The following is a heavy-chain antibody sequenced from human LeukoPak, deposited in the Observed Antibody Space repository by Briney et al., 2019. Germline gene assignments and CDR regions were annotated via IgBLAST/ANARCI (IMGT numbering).Heavy chain of an antibody. Sequence: ASVKVSCKATGYTFTSYYMHWVRQAPGQGLEWMGIINPSGGSTSYAQKFQGRVTMTRDTSTSTVYMELSSLRSEDAAVYYCARENYSGHFDYWGQGTLVTVSS. V-gene: IGHV1-46*01. D-gene: IGHD5-12*01. CDR2: INPSGGST. CDR1: GYTFTSYY. J-gene: IGHJ4*02. CDR3: ARENYSGHFDY.